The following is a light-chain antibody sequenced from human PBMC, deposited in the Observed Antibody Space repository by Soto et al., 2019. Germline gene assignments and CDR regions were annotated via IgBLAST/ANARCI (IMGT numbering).Light chain of an antibody. CDR3: QQYANSRT. J-gene: IGKJ1*01. CDR2: GAS. Sequence: EIVLTQSPGTLSLSPGERATLSCRASQSVSSRFAWYQQRPGQAPRLLIYGASTRATGIPDRFSGSGSGTDFTLTISRLEPEDFAVYYCQQYANSRTFGQGTKVDIK. CDR1: QSVSSR. V-gene: IGKV3-20*01.